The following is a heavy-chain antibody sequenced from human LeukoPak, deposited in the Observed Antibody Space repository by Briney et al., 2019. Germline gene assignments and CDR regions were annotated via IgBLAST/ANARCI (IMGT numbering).Heavy chain of an antibody. V-gene: IGHV1-69*06. D-gene: IGHD3-10*01. CDR3: ARGVRFDY. Sequence: SVKVSCKASGYTFTSYYMHWVRQAPGQGLEWMGGIIPIFGTANYAQKFRGRVTITADKSTRTAYMELSSLRSEDTAVYYCARGVRFDYWGQGTLVTVSS. J-gene: IGHJ4*02. CDR2: IIPIFGTA. CDR1: GYTFTSYY.